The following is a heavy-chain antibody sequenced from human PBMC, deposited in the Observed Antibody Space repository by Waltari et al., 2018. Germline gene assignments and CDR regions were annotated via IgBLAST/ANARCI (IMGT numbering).Heavy chain of an antibody. CDR3: AREDRYYYDSSGYPLDY. CDR2: IIPIFGTA. CDR1: GGTFSSYA. J-gene: IGHJ4*02. D-gene: IGHD3-22*01. Sequence: QVQLVQSGAEVKKPGSSVKVSCKASGGTFSSYAISWVRQAPGQGLEWMGGIIPIFGTANYAQKFQGRVTITTDESTSTAYMELSSLRSEDTAVYYCAREDRYYYDSSGYPLDYWGQGTLVTVSS. V-gene: IGHV1-69*05.